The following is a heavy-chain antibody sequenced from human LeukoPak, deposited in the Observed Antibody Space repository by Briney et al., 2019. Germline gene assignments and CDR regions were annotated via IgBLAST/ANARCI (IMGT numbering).Heavy chain of an antibody. CDR1: VFTVSSNY. J-gene: IGHJ4*02. CDR2: IYSGGST. Sequence: SGGSLRLSCAASVFTVSSNYMSWVRQAPWKGLEWVSIIYSGGSTYYADSVKGRFTISRDNSKSTLYLQMNSLRAEDTALYFCASGSGWRFDYWGQGTLVTVSS. CDR3: ASGSGWRFDY. V-gene: IGHV3-53*01. D-gene: IGHD6-19*01.